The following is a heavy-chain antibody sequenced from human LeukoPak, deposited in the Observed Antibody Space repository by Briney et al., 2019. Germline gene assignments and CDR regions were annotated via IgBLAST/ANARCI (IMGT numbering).Heavy chain of an antibody. CDR1: GSSITGFH. J-gene: IGHJ4*02. CDR3: ARLDSCGADSCIDS. CDR2: IQASGTT. D-gene: IGHD2-21*01. Sequence: SETLSLTCSVSGSSITGFHWGWMRQPPGKGLEWIGYIQASGTTKHNPSLKSRVTISIDTSKAQFSLNVNSVSAADTAMYYCARLDSCGADSCIDSWGQGNLVIVSS. V-gene: IGHV4-59*01.